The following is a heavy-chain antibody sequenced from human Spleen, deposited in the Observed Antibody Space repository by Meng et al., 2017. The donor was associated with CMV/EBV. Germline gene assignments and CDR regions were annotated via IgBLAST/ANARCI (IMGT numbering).Heavy chain of an antibody. CDR3: ARDQRSSCSSTSCYYYYGMDV. CDR2: IYSGGTT. V-gene: IGHV3-53*01. J-gene: IGHJ6*02. D-gene: IGHD2-2*01. CDR1: GFSVSSNY. Sequence: GESLKISCLASGFSVSSNYMTWVRQAPGKGLEWVSLIYSGGTTYYADSVKGRFTISRDNSKNTLYLQMNSLRAEDTAVYYCARDQRSSCSSTSCYYYYGMDVWGQGTTVTVSS.